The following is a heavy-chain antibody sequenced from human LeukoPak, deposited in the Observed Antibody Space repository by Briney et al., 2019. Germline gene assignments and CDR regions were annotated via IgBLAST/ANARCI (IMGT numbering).Heavy chain of an antibody. J-gene: IGHJ6*03. CDR2: IYYSGST. V-gene: IGHV4-59*01. Sequence: NPSETLSLTCTVSGGSISSYYWSWIRQPPGKGLEWIGYIYYSGSTNYNPSLKSRVTISVDTSKNQFSLKLSSVTAADTAVYYCASGSYPNYYYYYYMDVWGKGTTVTVSS. CDR1: GGSISSYY. D-gene: IGHD1-1*01. CDR3: ASGSYPNYYYYYYMDV.